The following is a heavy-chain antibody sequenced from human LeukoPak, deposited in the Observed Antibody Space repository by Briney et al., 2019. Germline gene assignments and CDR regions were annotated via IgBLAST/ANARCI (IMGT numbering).Heavy chain of an antibody. D-gene: IGHD6-13*01. V-gene: IGHV1-46*01. CDR3: ARGESSTKFGY. CDR2: INPSGRTT. J-gene: IGHJ4*02. CDR1: GYTFTSYF. Sequence: ASVKVSFKASGYTFTSYFIQWVRQAPGQGLEWMGIINPSGRTTSYAQKFQGRVTMTRDTSTSTVYMELSSLRSEDSAVYYCARGESSTKFGYWGQGTLVTVSS.